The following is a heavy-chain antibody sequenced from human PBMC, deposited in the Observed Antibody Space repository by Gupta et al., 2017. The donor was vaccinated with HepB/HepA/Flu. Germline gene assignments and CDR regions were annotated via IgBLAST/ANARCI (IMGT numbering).Heavy chain of an antibody. D-gene: IGHD4-11*01. CDR3: ARGFPFRWVAVTPRYYYYMDV. Sequence: QVQLQQWGAGLLKPSETLSLTCAVYGGSFSGYYWSWIRQPPGKGLEWIGEINHSGSTNYNPSLKSRVTISVDTSKNQFSLKLSSVTAADTAVYYCARGFPFRWVAVTPRYYYYMDVWGKGTTVTVSS. CDR2: INHSGST. V-gene: IGHV4-34*01. J-gene: IGHJ6*03. CDR1: GGSFSGYY.